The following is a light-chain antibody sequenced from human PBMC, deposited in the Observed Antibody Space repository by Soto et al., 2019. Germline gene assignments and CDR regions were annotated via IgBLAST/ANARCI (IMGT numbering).Light chain of an antibody. J-gene: IGKJ5*01. CDR1: QSVSSY. CDR3: QQRSNWPIT. Sequence: EIVLTQSPATLSLSPGERATLSCRASQSVSSYLAWYQQKPGQAPRLLIYDASNRATGIPARFSGSGSVTDFTLTISSLEPEDFAVYYCQQRSNWPITFGQGTRLEIK. V-gene: IGKV3-11*01. CDR2: DAS.